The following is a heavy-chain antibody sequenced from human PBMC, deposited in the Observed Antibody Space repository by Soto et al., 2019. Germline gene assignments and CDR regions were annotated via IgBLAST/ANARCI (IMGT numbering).Heavy chain of an antibody. CDR3: ARGLGFGVVYGMDV. V-gene: IGHV1-2*04. J-gene: IGHJ6*02. CDR1: GGTFSSYA. Sequence: VASVKVSCKASGGTFSSYAISWVRQAPGQGLEWMGGIIPIFGGTNYAQKFQGWVTMTRDTSISTAYMELSRLRSDDTAVYYCARGLGFGVVYGMDVWGQGTTVTVSS. CDR2: IIPIFGGT. D-gene: IGHD3-3*01.